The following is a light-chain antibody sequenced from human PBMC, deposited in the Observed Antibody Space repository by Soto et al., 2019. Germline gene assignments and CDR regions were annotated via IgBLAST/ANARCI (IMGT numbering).Light chain of an antibody. CDR1: STDFVSYNR. CDR3: SLYTSENTYV. Sequence: QSVLTQPPSVSGSPRQSVTISCTGTSTDFVSYNRVSWYQQPPGTAPKLIIYEASNRPSGVPDRFSGSKSGNTASLTISGLQAADEADYYCSLYTSENTYVFGTGTKVT. CDR2: EAS. J-gene: IGLJ1*01. V-gene: IGLV2-18*01.